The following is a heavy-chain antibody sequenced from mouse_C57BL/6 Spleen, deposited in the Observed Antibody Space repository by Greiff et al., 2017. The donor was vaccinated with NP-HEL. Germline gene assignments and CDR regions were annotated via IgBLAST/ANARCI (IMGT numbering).Heavy chain of an antibody. V-gene: IGHV1-80*01. D-gene: IGHD4-1*01. Sequence: QVQLQQSGAELVKPGASVKISCKASGYAFSSYWMNWVKQRPGKGLEWIGQIYPGDGDTNYNGKFKGKATLTADKSSSTAYMQLSSLTSEDSAVYFCARQGTGTEGYYFDYWGQGTTLTVSS. CDR1: GYAFSSYW. J-gene: IGHJ2*01. CDR2: IYPGDGDT. CDR3: ARQGTGTEGYYFDY.